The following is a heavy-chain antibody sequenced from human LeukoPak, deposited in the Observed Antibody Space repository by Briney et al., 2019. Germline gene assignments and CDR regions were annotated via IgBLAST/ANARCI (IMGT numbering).Heavy chain of an antibody. CDR2: ISSSSSYI. CDR1: GFTFSNYG. CDR3: ARSTVTNWFDP. J-gene: IGHJ5*02. V-gene: IGHV3-21*01. Sequence: GGSLRLSCEASGFTFSNYGMTWARLAPGKGLEWVSSISSSSSYIYYADSVKGRFTISRDNAKNSLYLQMNSLRAEDTAVYYCARSTVTNWFDPWGQGTLVTVSS. D-gene: IGHD4-17*01.